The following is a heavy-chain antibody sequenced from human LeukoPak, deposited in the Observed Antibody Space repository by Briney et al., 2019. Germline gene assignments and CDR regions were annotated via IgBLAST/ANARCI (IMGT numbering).Heavy chain of an antibody. V-gene: IGHV3-7*01. CDR2: IKQDGSEK. J-gene: IGHJ6*03. D-gene: IGHD2-2*01. CDR3: ARVSSRRAVVPAAMSYYYYYMDV. Sequence: GGSLRLSCAASGFTFSSYWMSWVRQAPGKGLEWVANIKQDGSEKYYVDSVKGRFTISRDNAKNSLYLQMNSLRAEDTAVYYCARVSSRRAVVPAAMSYYYYYMDVWGKGTTVTISS. CDR1: GFTFSSYW.